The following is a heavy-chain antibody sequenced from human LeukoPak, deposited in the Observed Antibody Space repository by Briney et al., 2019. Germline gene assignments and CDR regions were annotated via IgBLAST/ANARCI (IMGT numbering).Heavy chain of an antibody. CDR2: INHSGST. V-gene: IGHV4-34*01. CDR1: GGSFSGYY. J-gene: IGHJ3*02. D-gene: IGHD1-20*01. CDR3: ARDADGGITGTTFMDAFDI. Sequence: PSETLSLTCAVYGGSFSGYYWSWIRQPPGKGLEWIGEINHSGSTNYNPSLKSRVTISVDTSKNQFSLKLSSVTAADTAVYYCARDADGGITGTTFMDAFDIWGQGTMVTVSS.